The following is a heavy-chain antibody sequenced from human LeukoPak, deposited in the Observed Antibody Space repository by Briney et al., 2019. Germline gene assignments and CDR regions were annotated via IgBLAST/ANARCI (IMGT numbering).Heavy chain of an antibody. J-gene: IGHJ4*02. CDR2: ISGSSSTI. CDR3: ARDATRGGDNDY. CDR1: GFTFSSYS. Sequence: GGSLRLSCAASGFTFSSYSMSWVRQAPGKGLEWVSYISGSSSTIYYADSVKGRFIISRDNAKNSLYLQMNSLRAEDTAVYYCARDATRGGDNDYWGQGTRVIVSS. V-gene: IGHV3-48*04. D-gene: IGHD2-21*02.